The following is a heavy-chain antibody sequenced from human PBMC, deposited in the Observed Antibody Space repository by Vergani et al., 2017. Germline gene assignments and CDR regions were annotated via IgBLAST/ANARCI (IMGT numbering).Heavy chain of an antibody. CDR1: GGSITYGAFY. D-gene: IGHD3-16*01. CDR3: ARCVRDEMIIYGGTVENWFDP. CDR2: IYYSENK. J-gene: IGHJ5*02. Sequence: QLQLQESGPGLVKPSETLSLTCTVSGGSITYGAFYWGWIRQSPGKGLEWIGSIYYSENKFYNPSLESRVTLSIDTTKNQFSLKLKSVTAADTAVYYCARCVRDEMIIYGGTVENWFDPWGQGALVTVSS. V-gene: IGHV4-39*01.